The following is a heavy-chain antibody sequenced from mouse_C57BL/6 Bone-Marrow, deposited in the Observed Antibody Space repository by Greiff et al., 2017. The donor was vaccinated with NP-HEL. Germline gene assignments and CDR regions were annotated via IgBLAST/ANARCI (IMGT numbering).Heavy chain of an antibody. J-gene: IGHJ1*03. CDR3: ARHYGSSYRWYFDG. D-gene: IGHD1-1*01. CDR1: GFTFSDYY. V-gene: IGHV5-12*01. Sequence: EVKLVESGGGLVQPGGSLKLSCAASGFTFSDYYMYWVRQTPEKRLEWVAYISNGGGSSYYPDTVKGRFTIYRDNAKNTLYLQRSRLKSEDTAMYYCARHYGSSYRWYFDGWGTGTTVTVSS. CDR2: ISNGGGSS.